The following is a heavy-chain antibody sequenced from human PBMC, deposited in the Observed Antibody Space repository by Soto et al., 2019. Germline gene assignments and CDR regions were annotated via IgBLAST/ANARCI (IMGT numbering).Heavy chain of an antibody. D-gene: IGHD2-2*02. V-gene: IGHV3-23*01. Sequence: LRLSCAAFGFDFNKYAMTWVRQAPGKGLQWVSRITSNGDSTYYADSVKGRFTTSRDNYKNTLYLHMNSLRADDTAVFYCAKDSPSYTTAPFYFDSWGQGXLVTVYS. CDR3: AKDSPSYTTAPFYFDS. J-gene: IGHJ4*02. CDR1: GFDFNKYA. CDR2: ITSNGDST.